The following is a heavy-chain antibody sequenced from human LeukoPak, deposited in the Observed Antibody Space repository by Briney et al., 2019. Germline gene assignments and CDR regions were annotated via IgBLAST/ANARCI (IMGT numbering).Heavy chain of an antibody. V-gene: IGHV4-59*11. J-gene: IGHJ2*01. CDR2: LYYSGST. CDR3: SRFPVRRYFDL. CDR1: GGSISTHY. Sequence: PSETLSLTCTVTGGSISTHYWSWIRQPPGKGLEWIGYLYYSGSTNYNPSLKSRVTISGDTSKNQFSLKLSSVTAADTAVYYSSRFPVRRYFDLWGRGTLVTVSS.